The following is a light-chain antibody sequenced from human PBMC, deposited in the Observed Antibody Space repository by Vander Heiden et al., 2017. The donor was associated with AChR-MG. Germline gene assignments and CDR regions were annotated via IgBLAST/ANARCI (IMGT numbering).Light chain of an antibody. V-gene: IGLV2-14*01. Sequence: QSALTQPASVSASPGQSITISCAGTSSDIGNYDFVSWYQQHPGTAPKLLIFEVNNRPSGISDRFSGSKSDNTASLTISGLQAEDEADYYCSSFTTSSTVIFGGGTKVTVL. CDR1: SSDIGNYDF. J-gene: IGLJ2*01. CDR2: EVN. CDR3: SSFTTSSTVI.